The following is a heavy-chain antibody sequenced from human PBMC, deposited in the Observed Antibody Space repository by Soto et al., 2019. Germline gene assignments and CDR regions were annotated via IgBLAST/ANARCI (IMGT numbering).Heavy chain of an antibody. CDR3: ARGELRGAAAGTYYYYGMDV. CDR1: GGSFSGYY. J-gene: IGHJ6*02. Sequence: SETLSLTCAVYGGSFSGYYWSWIRQPPGKGLEWIGEINHSGSTNYNPSLKSRVTISVDTSKNQFSLKLSSVTAADTAVYYCARGELRGAAAGTYYYYGMDVWGQGTTVTVSS. V-gene: IGHV4-34*01. D-gene: IGHD6-13*01. CDR2: INHSGST.